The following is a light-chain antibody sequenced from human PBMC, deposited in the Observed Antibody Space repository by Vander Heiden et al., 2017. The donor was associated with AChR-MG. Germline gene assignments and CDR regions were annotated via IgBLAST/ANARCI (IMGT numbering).Light chain of an antibody. J-gene: IGKJ2*01. CDR2: DTS. CDR1: ENIDRY. V-gene: IGKV3-11*01. CDR3: QQPSGWPPYP. Sequence: EIVLTQSPATLSLSPGDTAALSCRASENIDRYIVWYQHKPGQSPRLLITDTSNRATGTPPRFSGSGYGTDFTLTISSREPEDFAVYYCQQPSGWPPYPFGQGTRLEI.